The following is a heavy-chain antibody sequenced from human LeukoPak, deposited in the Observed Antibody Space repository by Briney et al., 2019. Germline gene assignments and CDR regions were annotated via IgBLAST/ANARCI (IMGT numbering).Heavy chain of an antibody. Sequence: SETLSLTCTVSGDSFSSSSHYWGWLRQPPGRGLEWIGSIRNSGNTYYSPSLKSRVTISVDTSKNQFSLKLSSVTAADTAVYYCARGKRITIFGVVIPFDPWGQGTLVTVSS. CDR1: GDSFSSSSHY. CDR2: IRNSGNT. CDR3: ARGKRITIFGVVIPFDP. D-gene: IGHD3-3*01. V-gene: IGHV4-39*07. J-gene: IGHJ5*02.